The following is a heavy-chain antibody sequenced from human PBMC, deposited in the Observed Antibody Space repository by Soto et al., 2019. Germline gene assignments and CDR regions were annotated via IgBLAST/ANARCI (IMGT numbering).Heavy chain of an antibody. CDR1: GGTFSSYT. CDR2: IIPILGIA. D-gene: IGHD1-20*01. Sequence: QVQLVQSGAEVKKPGSSVKVSCKASGGTFSSYTISWVRQAPGQGLEWMGRIIPILGIANYAQKFQGRVTITADKSTSTAYMELSSLRSEDTAVYYCARDRETNWNPNYYYYYYMDVWGKGTTVTVSS. CDR3: ARDRETNWNPNYYYYYYMDV. J-gene: IGHJ6*03. V-gene: IGHV1-69*08.